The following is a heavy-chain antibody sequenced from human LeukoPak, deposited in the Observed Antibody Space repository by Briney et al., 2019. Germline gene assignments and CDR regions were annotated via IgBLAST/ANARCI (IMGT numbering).Heavy chain of an antibody. V-gene: IGHV4-34*01. D-gene: IGHD3-16*02. CDR2: INDSGST. J-gene: IGHJ4*02. CDR3: ARRDDYVWGSYPFNY. CDR1: GGSFSGYY. Sequence: SETLSLTCAVYGGSFSGYYWSWIRQPPGKGLEWIGEINDSGSTNYNSSLTSRVTISVDTSKNQFSLKLSSVTAADTAVYYCARRDDYVWGSYPFNYWGQGTLVTVSS.